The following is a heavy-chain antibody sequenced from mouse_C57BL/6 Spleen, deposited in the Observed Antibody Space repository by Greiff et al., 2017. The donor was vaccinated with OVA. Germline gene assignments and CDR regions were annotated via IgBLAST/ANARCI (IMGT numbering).Heavy chain of an antibody. D-gene: IGHD2-14*01. Sequence: EVNLVESGGGLVQPGGSMKLSCVASGFTFSNYWMNWVRQSPEKGLEWVAQIRLKSDNYATHYAESVKGRFTISRDDSKSSVYLQMNNLRAEDTGIYYCTGDRGWYFDVWGTGTTVTVSS. CDR1: GFTFSNYW. V-gene: IGHV6-3*01. J-gene: IGHJ1*03. CDR2: IRLKSDNYAT. CDR3: TGDRGWYFDV.